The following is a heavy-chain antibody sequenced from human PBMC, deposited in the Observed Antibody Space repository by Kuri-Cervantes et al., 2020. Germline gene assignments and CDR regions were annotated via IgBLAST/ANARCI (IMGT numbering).Heavy chain of an antibody. V-gene: IGHV3-66*01. CDR2: IYSGGST. D-gene: IGHD6-25*01. J-gene: IGHJ5*02. CDR3: ARDRWSSSGFGWFDP. CDR1: GFTVSSNY. Sequence: GESLKISCAASGFTVSSNYMSWVRQAPGKGLEWVSVIYSGGSTYYADSVKGRFTISRDNSKNTLYLQMNSLSAEDTAVYYCARDRWSSSGFGWFDPWGQGTLVTVSS.